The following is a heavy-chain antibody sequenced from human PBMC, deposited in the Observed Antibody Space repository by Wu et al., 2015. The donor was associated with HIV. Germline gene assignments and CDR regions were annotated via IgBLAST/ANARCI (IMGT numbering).Heavy chain of an antibody. CDR2: IIPIFGTA. D-gene: IGHD1-26*01. J-gene: IGHJ3*02. CDR1: GGTFSSYA. Sequence: QVQLMQSGAEVKKPGSSVKVSCKASGGTFSSYAISWVRQAPGQGLEWMGGIIPIFGTANYAQKFQGRVTITTDESTSTAYMELSSLRSEDTAVYYCARSGIVGATFGGAFDIWGQGTMVTVSS. CDR3: ARSGIVGATFGGAFDI. V-gene: IGHV1-69*05.